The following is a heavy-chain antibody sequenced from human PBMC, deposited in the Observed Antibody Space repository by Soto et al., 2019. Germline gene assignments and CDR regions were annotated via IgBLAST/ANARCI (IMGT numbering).Heavy chain of an antibody. J-gene: IGHJ5*02. CDR2: IYYSGST. D-gene: IGHD6-6*01. V-gene: IGHV4-39*01. Sequence: AETLSLTCTVSGGSISSSSYYWGWIRQPPGKGLEWIGSIYYSGSTYYNPSLKSRVTISVDTSKNQFSLKLSSVTAADTAVYYCARHRSVRARPNWFDPWGQGTLVTVSS. CDR3: ARHRSVRARPNWFDP. CDR1: GGSISSSSYY.